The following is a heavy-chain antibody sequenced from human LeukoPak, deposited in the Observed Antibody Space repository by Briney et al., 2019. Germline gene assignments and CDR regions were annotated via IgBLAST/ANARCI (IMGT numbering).Heavy chain of an antibody. D-gene: IGHD3-3*01. CDR2: ISSSGSTI. J-gene: IGHJ4*02. Sequence: GGSLRLSCAASRFTFSDYYMSWIRQAPGKGLEWVSYISSSGSTIYYADSVKGRFTISRDNAKNSLYLQMNSLRAEDTAVYYCARVSRYDFWSGYPDYWGQGTLVTVSS. CDR3: ARVSRYDFWSGYPDY. V-gene: IGHV3-11*01. CDR1: RFTFSDYY.